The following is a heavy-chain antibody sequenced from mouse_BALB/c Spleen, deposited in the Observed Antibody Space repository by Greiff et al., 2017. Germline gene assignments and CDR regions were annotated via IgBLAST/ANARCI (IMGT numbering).Heavy chain of an antibody. CDR2: ISSGGST. CDR3: AGYYYGSRDYYAMDY. Sequence: EVKLVESGGGLVKPGGSLKLSCAASGFTFSSYAMSWVRQTPEKRLEWVASISSGGSTYYPDSVKGRFTISRDNARNILYLQMSSLRSEDTAMYYCAGYYYGSRDYYAMDYWGQGTSVTVSS. CDR1: GFTFSSYA. D-gene: IGHD1-1*01. J-gene: IGHJ4*01. V-gene: IGHV5-6-5*01.